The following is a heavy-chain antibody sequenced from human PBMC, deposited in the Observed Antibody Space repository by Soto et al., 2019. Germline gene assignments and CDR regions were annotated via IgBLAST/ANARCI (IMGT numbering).Heavy chain of an antibody. V-gene: IGHV4-59*10. CDR3: ARARYNWNYAGYYGMDV. CDR1: GGSFSGYY. J-gene: IGHJ6*02. D-gene: IGHD1-7*01. CDR2: IYTSGST. Sequence: SETLSLTCAVYGGSFSGYYWSWIRQPAGKGLEWIGRIYTSGSTNYNPSLKSRVTISVDTSKNQFSLKLSSVTAADTAVYYCARARYNWNYAGYYGMDVWGQGTTVTVSS.